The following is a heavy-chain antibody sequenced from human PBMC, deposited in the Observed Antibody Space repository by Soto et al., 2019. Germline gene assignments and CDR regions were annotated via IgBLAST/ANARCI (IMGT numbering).Heavy chain of an antibody. CDR2: IFHSGTS. J-gene: IGHJ5*02. CDR3: ARTVFSKTLSAAHYFDP. CDR1: GGSINRGDHY. D-gene: IGHD2-15*01. V-gene: IGHV4-30-4*08. Sequence: QVHLQESGPGLVRPSQTLSLTCSVSGGSINRGDHYWSWIRQTPGKGLEWIGYIFHSGTSYYNPSLHSRLSISVDTSTNQFSLKVTSVTAADTAMYFCARTVFSKTLSAAHYFDPWGQGILVTVAS.